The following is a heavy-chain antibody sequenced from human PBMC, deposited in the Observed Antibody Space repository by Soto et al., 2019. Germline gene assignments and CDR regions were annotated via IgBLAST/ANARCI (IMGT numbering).Heavy chain of an antibody. Sequence: PSETLSLTCTVSGGSISSGGYYWSWIRQHPWKGLEWIGYIYYSGSTYYNPSLKSRVTISVDTSKNQFSLKLSSVTAADTAVYYCARVNYDILTGYSSNWFDPWGQGXLVTVYS. CDR1: GGSISSGGYY. CDR3: ARVNYDILTGYSSNWFDP. V-gene: IGHV4-31*03. D-gene: IGHD3-9*01. CDR2: IYYSGST. J-gene: IGHJ5*02.